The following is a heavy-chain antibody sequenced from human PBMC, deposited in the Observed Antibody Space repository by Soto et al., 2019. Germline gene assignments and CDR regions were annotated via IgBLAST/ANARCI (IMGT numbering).Heavy chain of an antibody. D-gene: IGHD5-18*01. CDR3: AKDEGTAMPLSYHYYGMDV. V-gene: IGHV3-30*18. Sequence: GGCLRLSCAPSGFTFSSYGMHWVRQAPGKGLDWVAVIAYDASNKYYADSVKGRFTISRDNSKNTLYLQMNSLRAEDTAVYYCAKDEGTAMPLSYHYYGMDVWGQGTTVIVSS. CDR1: GFTFSSYG. J-gene: IGHJ6*02. CDR2: IAYDASNK.